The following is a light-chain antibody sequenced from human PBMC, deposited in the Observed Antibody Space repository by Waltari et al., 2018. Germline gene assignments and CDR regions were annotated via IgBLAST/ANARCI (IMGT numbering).Light chain of an antibody. CDR2: GAS. Sequence: EIIMTQSPATLSLSPGERATHSCRASQRVTNNLAWYQQKPGQAPRLLIYGASTRATSIPARISGSGSGTEFTLTISSLQSEDFAFYYCQQYNNWPLTFGGGTKVEIK. V-gene: IGKV3-15*01. J-gene: IGKJ4*01. CDR3: QQYNNWPLT. CDR1: QRVTNN.